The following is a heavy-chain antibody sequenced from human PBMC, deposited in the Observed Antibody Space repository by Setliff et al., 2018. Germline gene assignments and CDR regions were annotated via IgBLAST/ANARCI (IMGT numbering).Heavy chain of an antibody. J-gene: IGHJ1*01. D-gene: IGHD4-17*01. Sequence: SVKVSCKASGGTFSSYAISWVRQAPGQGLEWMGGIIPIFGTANYAQKFQGRVTITADESTSTAYMELSSLRSEDTAVYYWAIRVMTTVTTETYFQHWGQGTLVTVSS. CDR1: GGTFSSYA. CDR3: AIRVMTTVTTETYFQH. V-gene: IGHV1-69*13. CDR2: IIPIFGTA.